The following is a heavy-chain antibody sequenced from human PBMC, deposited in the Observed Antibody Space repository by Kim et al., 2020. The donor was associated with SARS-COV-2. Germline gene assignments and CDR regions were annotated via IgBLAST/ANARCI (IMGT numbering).Heavy chain of an antibody. J-gene: IGHJ4*01. CDR1: GGSISSSSYY. CDR3: ARVGESIAAAGYFDY. D-gene: IGHD6-13*01. Sequence: SKTLSLTCTVSGGSISSSSYYWGWIRQPPGKGLEWIGSIYYSGSTYYNPSLKSRVTISVDTSKNQFSLKLSSVTAADTAVYYCARVGESIAAAGYFDYWG. CDR2: IYYSGST. V-gene: IGHV4-39*07.